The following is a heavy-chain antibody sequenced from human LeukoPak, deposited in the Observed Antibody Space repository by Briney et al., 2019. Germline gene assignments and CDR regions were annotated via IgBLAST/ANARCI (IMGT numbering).Heavy chain of an antibody. J-gene: IGHJ4*02. CDR1: GFTFSSYW. CDR2: IKQDGSEK. Sequence: GGSLRLSCAASGFTFSSYWMSWVCQAPGKGLEWVANIKQDGSEKYYVDSVKGRFTISRDNAKNSLYLQMNSLRAEDTAVYYCARDKSSSSYYYWGQGTLVTVSS. V-gene: IGHV3-7*01. CDR3: ARDKSSSSYYY. D-gene: IGHD6-13*01.